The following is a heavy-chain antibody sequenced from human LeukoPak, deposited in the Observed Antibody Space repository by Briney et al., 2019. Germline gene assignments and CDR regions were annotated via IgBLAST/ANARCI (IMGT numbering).Heavy chain of an antibody. CDR2: IYYSGST. V-gene: IGHV4-39*01. D-gene: IGHD5-18*01. CDR3: ARYVDTAMAYYFDY. J-gene: IGHJ4*02. CDR1: GGSISSYY. Sequence: PSETLSLTCTVSGGSISSYYWGWIRQPPGKGLEWIGSIYYSGSTYYNPSLKSRVTISVDTSKNQFSLKLSAVTAADTAVYYCARYVDTAMAYYFDYWGQGTLVTVSS.